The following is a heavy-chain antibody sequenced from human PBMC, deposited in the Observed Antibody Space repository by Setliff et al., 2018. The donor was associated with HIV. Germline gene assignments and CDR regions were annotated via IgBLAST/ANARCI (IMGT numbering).Heavy chain of an antibody. D-gene: IGHD3-10*01. CDR3: ARSVIGYYYYGMDV. J-gene: IGHJ6*02. CDR2: LQHDENNK. V-gene: IGHV3-30*02. Sequence: GESLKISCAASGFSLTSYGMHWVRQTPDKGLEWVAFLQHDENNKYYADSVKGRFTISRDTSKNTLYLQMNSLRTEDTAVYYCARSVIGYYYYGMDVWGQGTLVTVSS. CDR1: GFSLTSYG.